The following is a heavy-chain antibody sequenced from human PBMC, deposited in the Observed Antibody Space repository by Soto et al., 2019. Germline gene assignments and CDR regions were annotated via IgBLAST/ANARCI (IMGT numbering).Heavy chain of an antibody. CDR2: ISYDGRQK. CDR1: RFTFSSYA. Sequence: QVQLVESGGGVVQPRRSLRLSCAASRFTFSSYAMHWVRQAPGKGLEWVAVISYDGRQKHYVDSVKGRFTISRDESDNTLYLQMNSLRPEDTAVYYCAKDGYFDTYYFDHWGQGTLVTVSS. CDR3: AKDGYFDTYYFDH. V-gene: IGHV3-30*04. D-gene: IGHD3-9*01. J-gene: IGHJ4*02.